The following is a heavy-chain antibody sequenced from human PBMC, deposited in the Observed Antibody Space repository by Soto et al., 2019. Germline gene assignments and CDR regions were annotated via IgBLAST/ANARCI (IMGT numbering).Heavy chain of an antibody. J-gene: IGHJ5*02. CDR1: GYTFTSYG. Sequence: ASVKVSCKASGYTFTSYGISWVRQAPGQGLEWMGWISAYNGNTNYAQKFQGRVTMTRDTSTSTVYMELSSLRSEDTAVYYCARVSTVLRHNWFDPWGQGTLVTVSS. D-gene: IGHD4-17*01. CDR3: ARVSTVLRHNWFDP. V-gene: IGHV1-18*01. CDR2: ISAYNGNT.